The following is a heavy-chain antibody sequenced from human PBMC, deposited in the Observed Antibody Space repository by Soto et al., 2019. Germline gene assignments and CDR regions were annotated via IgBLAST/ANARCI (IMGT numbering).Heavy chain of an antibody. J-gene: IGHJ4*02. D-gene: IGHD2-15*01. Sequence: QVQLVESGGGVVQPGGSLRLSCAASGFTFRDYGFHWVRQAPGKGLEWVAVIYCDGSGSDYEDSVRGRFIFFSDNSTNTLYLQMNSIRAEDTAVYYCVRHDCSGGTCYGGYWGQGTVVHVSS. CDR3: VRHDCSGGTCYGGY. CDR1: GFTFRDYG. CDR2: IYCDGSGS. V-gene: IGHV3-33*01.